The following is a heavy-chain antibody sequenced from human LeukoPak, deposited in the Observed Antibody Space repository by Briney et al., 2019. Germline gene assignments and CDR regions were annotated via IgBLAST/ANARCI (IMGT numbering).Heavy chain of an antibody. J-gene: IGHJ3*02. CDR1: GFTFSGSA. V-gene: IGHV3-23*01. CDR3: ARDGSGGYRNRGVFDI. Sequence: GGSLRLSCAASGFTFSGSAMSWVRQAPGEGLEWVSLISYSGANSYYTDSVRGRFTISRDNSKDTLFLQMNSLRAEDTAVYYCARDGSGGYRNRGVFDIWGQGTMVTVSS. D-gene: IGHD5-18*01. CDR2: ISYSGANS.